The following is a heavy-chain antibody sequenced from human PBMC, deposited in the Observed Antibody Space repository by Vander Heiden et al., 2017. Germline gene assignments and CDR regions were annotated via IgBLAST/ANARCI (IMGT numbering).Heavy chain of an antibody. Sequence: QVHLVQSGAEVTKPGASVKVFCKASGYTFTSYGSSWVRQAPGQGLEWMGWISGYNGNTNYAQKLQGRVTMTTDTSTSTAYMELRSLRSDDTAVYYCARKVDFELYFDYWGQGTLVTVSS. CDR1: GYTFTSYG. J-gene: IGHJ4*02. CDR2: ISGYNGNT. D-gene: IGHD1-26*01. V-gene: IGHV1-18*04. CDR3: ARKVDFELYFDY.